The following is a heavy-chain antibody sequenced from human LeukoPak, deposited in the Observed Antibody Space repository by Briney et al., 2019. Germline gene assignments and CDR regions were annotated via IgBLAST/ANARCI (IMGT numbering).Heavy chain of an antibody. CDR2: ISAYNGNT. V-gene: IGHV1-18*01. J-gene: IGHJ4*02. D-gene: IGHD6-19*01. CDR3: ARDGIAVAGTIDY. Sequence: ASVKVSCKASGYSITSYSISWVRQAPGQGLEWMGWISAYNGNTNYAQKLKGRVTMTTDTSTSIAYMELRSLRSDDTAVYYCARDGIAVAGTIDYWGQGTLVAVSS. CDR1: GYSITSYS.